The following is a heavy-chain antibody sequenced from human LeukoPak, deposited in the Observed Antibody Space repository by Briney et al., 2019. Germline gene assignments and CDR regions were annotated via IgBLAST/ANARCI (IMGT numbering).Heavy chain of an antibody. Sequence: PSETLSLTCTVSGGSISSSSYYWGWIRQPPGKGLEWIGSIYYSGSTYYNPSLKSRVTISVDTSKNQFSLKLSSVTAADTAVYYCARRTASSPGRGRRNLKGYYFDYWGQGTLVTVSS. D-gene: IGHD6-13*01. CDR2: IYYSGST. J-gene: IGHJ4*02. CDR3: ARRTASSPGRGRRNLKGYYFDY. V-gene: IGHV4-39*01. CDR1: GGSISSSSYY.